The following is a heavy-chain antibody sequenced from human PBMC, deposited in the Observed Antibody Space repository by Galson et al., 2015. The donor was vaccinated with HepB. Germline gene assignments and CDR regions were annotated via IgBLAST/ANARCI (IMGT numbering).Heavy chain of an antibody. CDR3: AKDQIPPYCSTTSCYGGPFEY. Sequence: SLRLSCAASGFTFSSYGTHWVRQAPGKGLEWVAVISYDGSNKYYADSVKGRFTISRDNSKNTLYLQMNSLRAEDTAVYYCAKDQIPPYCSTTSCYGGPFEYWGQGTLVTVSS. CDR1: GFTFSSYG. J-gene: IGHJ4*02. D-gene: IGHD2-2*01. CDR2: ISYDGSNK. V-gene: IGHV3-30*18.